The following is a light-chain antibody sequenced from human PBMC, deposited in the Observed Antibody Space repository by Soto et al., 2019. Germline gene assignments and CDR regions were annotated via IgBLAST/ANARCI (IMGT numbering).Light chain of an antibody. CDR1: VNDVGAYNY. CDR2: GVV. Sequence: HSVVAQPRSLSGVPGQYVTISCTGTVNDVGAYNYVSWYQQHPGRPPKLLIYGVVRLPSGVPDRFSGSKSGKTASLTISGLQAEDEADYFCCSYAGGYTYLFGTGTKVTVL. CDR3: CSYAGGYTYL. J-gene: IGLJ1*01. V-gene: IGLV2-11*01.